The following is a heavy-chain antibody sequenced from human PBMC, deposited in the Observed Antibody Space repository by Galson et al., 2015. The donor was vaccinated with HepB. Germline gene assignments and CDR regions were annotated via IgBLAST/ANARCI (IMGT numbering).Heavy chain of an antibody. D-gene: IGHD5-18*01. CDR1: GGTFSSYA. CDR3: AREIDTAMPQDYGMDV. CDR2: IIPILGIA. J-gene: IGHJ6*02. Sequence: SVKVSCKASGGTFSSYAISWVRQAPGQGLEWMGRIIPILGIANYAQKFQGRVTITADKSTSTAYMELSSLRSEDTAVYYCAREIDTAMPQDYGMDVWGQGTTVTVSS. V-gene: IGHV1-69*04.